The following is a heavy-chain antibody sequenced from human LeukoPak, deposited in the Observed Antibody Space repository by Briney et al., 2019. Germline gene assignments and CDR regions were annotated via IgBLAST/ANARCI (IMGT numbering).Heavy chain of an antibody. V-gene: IGHV1-46*01. CDR3: ARDLSWEYSYGFRAFDI. Sequence: ASVKVSCKASGYIFTNYYMNWVRQATGQGLEWMGIINPSGGGTSYAQKFQGRVTMTRDRSTSTVYMELSSLRSEDTAVYYCARDLSWEYSYGFRAFDIWGQGTMVTVSS. J-gene: IGHJ3*02. D-gene: IGHD5-18*01. CDR2: INPSGGGT. CDR1: GYIFTNYY.